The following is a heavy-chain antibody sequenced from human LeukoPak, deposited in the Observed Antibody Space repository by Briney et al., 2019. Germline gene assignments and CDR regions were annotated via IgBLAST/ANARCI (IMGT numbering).Heavy chain of an antibody. D-gene: IGHD2-2*01. J-gene: IGHJ4*02. CDR1: GGTFINYA. CDR2: IIPIFGTA. V-gene: IGHV1-69*13. CDR3: AASSSSKQPPFDY. Sequence: GASVKVSCKASGGTFINYAISWVRQAPGQGLEWMGGIIPIFGTANYAQKFQGRVTITADESTSTAYMELSSLRSEDTAVYYCAASSSSKQPPFDYWGQGTLVTVSS.